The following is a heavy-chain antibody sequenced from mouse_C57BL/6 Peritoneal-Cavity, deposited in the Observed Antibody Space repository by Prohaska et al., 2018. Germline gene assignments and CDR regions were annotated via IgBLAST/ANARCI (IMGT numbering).Heavy chain of an antibody. D-gene: IGHD1-1*01. V-gene: IGHV1-4*01. J-gene: IGHJ2*01. CDR2: INPSSVYT. Sequence: MSCKDSGYTFTSYKMHWVKQRPGQGLEWIGYINPSSVYTKYNQKFKDKATLTADKSSSTAYMQLSSLTSEDSAVNYCARSDITTVVADYWGQDTT. CDR3: ARSDITTVVADY. CDR1: GYTFTSYK.